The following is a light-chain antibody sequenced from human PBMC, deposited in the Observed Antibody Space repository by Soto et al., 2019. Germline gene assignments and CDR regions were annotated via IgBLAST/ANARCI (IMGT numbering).Light chain of an antibody. Sequence: QSALTQPASVSGSPGQSITLLCTETSSDFGIYNSVSWYQQHPGKAPKLMIHDVTNRPSGVSSRFSGSRSGNTASLTISGLQAEDEADYYCSSFTSSSSNVFGPGTKLTVL. CDR2: DVT. J-gene: IGLJ1*01. CDR1: SSDFGIYNS. V-gene: IGLV2-14*01. CDR3: SSFTSSSSNV.